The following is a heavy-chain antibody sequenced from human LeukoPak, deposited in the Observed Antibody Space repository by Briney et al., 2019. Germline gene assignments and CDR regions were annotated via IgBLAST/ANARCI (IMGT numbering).Heavy chain of an antibody. CDR3: AKDREAGYNYGSVDY. Sequence: ASVKVSCKASGYTFTDYYLYWVRQAPGQRPEWMGWINPYTGGTNYAQKFQGRVTMTRDTSIATTYLELTGLTSDDSAIYFCAKDREAGYNYGSVDYWGQGTLVTVSS. V-gene: IGHV1-2*02. J-gene: IGHJ4*02. D-gene: IGHD5-18*01. CDR2: INPYTGGT. CDR1: GYTFTDYY.